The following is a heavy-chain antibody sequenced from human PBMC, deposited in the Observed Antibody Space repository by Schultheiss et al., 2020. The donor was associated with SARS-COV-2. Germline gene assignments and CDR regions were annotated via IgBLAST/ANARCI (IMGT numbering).Heavy chain of an antibody. Sequence: SETLSLTCTVSGGSISSYYWSWIRQPPGKGLELIGHISYSGSTNYNPSLKSRVTISVDTSKNQFSLKLGSVTVADTAIYYCAREKMFYFDSSGPFDYWGRGTLVTVSS. J-gene: IGHJ4*02. D-gene: IGHD3-22*01. CDR2: ISYSGST. CDR3: AREKMFYFDSSGPFDY. V-gene: IGHV4-59*12. CDR1: GGSISSYY.